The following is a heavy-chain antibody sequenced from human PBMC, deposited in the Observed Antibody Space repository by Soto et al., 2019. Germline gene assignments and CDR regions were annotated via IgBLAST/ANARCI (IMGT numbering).Heavy chain of an antibody. D-gene: IGHD1-26*01. Sequence: SGPTLVNPTQTLTLTCTFSGFSLSTRAVGVGWIRQPPGKALEWLALIYWNDDKRYSPSLKNRLTITKDTSKNHVVLTMTNMDPVDTATYYCAHRHELGSFDIWGQGTKVTVSS. CDR3: AHRHELGSFDI. V-gene: IGHV2-5*01. CDR2: IYWNDDK. CDR1: GFSLSTRAVG. J-gene: IGHJ3*02.